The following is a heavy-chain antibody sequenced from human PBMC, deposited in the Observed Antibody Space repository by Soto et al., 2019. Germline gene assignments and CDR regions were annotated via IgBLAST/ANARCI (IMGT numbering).Heavy chain of an antibody. CDR2: IYYSGST. J-gene: IGHJ5*02. V-gene: IGHV4-30-4*01. Sequence: PSETLSLTCTVSGGSISGGDYYWSWIRQPPGKGLEWIGYIYYSGSTCYNPSLKSRVTISVDTSKNQFSLKLSSVTAADTAVYYCAREKYDSSGRNWFDPWGQGTLVTVSS. D-gene: IGHD3-22*01. CDR1: GGSISGGDYY. CDR3: AREKYDSSGRNWFDP.